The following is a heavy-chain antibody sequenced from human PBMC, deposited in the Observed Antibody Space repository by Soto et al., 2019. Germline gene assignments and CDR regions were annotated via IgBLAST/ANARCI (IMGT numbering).Heavy chain of an antibody. D-gene: IGHD3-10*01. J-gene: IGHJ5*02. CDR3: ARDYGSGSNLFDP. CDR2: IYYSGST. Sequence: PSETLSLTCTVSGGSISSYYWSWIRQPPGKGLEWIGYIYYSGSTNYNPSLKSRVTISVDTSKNQFSLKLSSVTAADTAVYYCARDYGSGSNLFDPSGQGTLVTVSS. CDR1: GGSISSYY. V-gene: IGHV4-59*01.